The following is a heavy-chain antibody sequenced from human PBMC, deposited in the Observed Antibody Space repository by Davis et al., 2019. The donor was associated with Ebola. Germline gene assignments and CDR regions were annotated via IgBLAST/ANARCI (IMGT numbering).Heavy chain of an antibody. CDR3: AKEYTVVTQTGNFDY. J-gene: IGHJ4*02. CDR1: GFTVSSNY. V-gene: IGHV3-53*01. CDR2: IYSGGST. Sequence: PGGSLRLSCAASGFTVSSNYMSWVRQAPGKGLEWVSVIYSGGSTYYADSVKGRFTISRDNSKNTLYLQMNSLRAEDTAVYYCAKEYTVVTQTGNFDYWGQGTLVTVSS. D-gene: IGHD4-23*01.